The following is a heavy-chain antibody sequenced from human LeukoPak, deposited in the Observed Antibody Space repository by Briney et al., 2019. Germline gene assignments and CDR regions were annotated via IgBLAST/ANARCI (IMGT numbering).Heavy chain of an antibody. J-gene: IGHJ3*02. Sequence: GRSLRLSCAASGFTFGDYAIHWVRQAPGKGLEWVSGVGWHGGSIGYADSVKGRFTVSRDNAKRSLYLQMNSLRAEDTALYYCTKDTPARSSYGDAFDMWGQGTVVTVSS. CDR2: VGWHGGSI. D-gene: IGHD6-6*01. V-gene: IGHV3-9*01. CDR1: GFTFGDYA. CDR3: TKDTPARSSYGDAFDM.